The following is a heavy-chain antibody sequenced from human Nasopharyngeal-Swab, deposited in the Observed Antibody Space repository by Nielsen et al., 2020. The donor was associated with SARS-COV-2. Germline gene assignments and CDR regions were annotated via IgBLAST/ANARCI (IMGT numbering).Heavy chain of an antibody. D-gene: IGHD3-10*01. CDR2: INAGNGNT. Sequence: WVRQAPGQRLEWMGWINAGNGNTKYSQKFQGRVTITRDTSASTAYMELSSLRSEDTAVYYCARDGDYYGSGSYYPRYNGMDVWGQGTTVTVSS. V-gene: IGHV1-3*01. J-gene: IGHJ6*02. CDR3: ARDGDYYGSGSYYPRYNGMDV.